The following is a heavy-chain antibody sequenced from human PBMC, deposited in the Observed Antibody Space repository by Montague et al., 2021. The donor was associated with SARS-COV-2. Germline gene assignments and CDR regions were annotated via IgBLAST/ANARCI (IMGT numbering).Heavy chain of an antibody. D-gene: IGHD1-26*01. CDR1: GGSINGYY. J-gene: IGHJ4*02. CDR2: IYYNGRT. CDR3: ARGTEVGAFDY. V-gene: IGHV4-59*01. Sequence: SETRSLTCTVSGGSINGYYWTWVRQPPGKGLQWIAHIYYNGRTSXIPSLKSRLSVSLDKAKYQFSLELTSVTAADTARYFCARGTEVGAFDYWGQGALVSVSS.